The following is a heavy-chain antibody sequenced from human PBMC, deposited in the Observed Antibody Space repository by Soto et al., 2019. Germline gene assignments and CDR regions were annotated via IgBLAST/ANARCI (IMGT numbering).Heavy chain of an antibody. Sequence: QITLKESGPTLVKPTQTLTLTCTFSGFSLSTHTVGVAWIRQPPGKALEWLALIYWDDDKRYRPSLKSRLTTTSDTATNQPVLPMTNMDPVDTATYYCAHIVTLDFRGYNLDFWGPGILVTVSS. CDR2: IYWDDDK. J-gene: IGHJ4*02. V-gene: IGHV2-5*02. CDR3: AHIVTLDFRGYNLDF. CDR1: GFSLSTHTVG. D-gene: IGHD3-22*01.